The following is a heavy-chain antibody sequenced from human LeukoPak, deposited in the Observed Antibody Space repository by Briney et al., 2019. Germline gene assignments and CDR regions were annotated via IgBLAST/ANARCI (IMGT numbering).Heavy chain of an antibody. D-gene: IGHD6-25*01. V-gene: IGHV4-30-2*01. CDR2: IYHSGST. CDR3: ARQGLQSNFDY. J-gene: IGHJ4*02. Sequence: SETLSLTCAVSGGSISSGGYSWSWIRQPPGKGLEWIGYIYHSGSTYYNPSLKSRVTISVDRSKNQFSLRLSSVTAADTAVYYCARQGLQSNFDYWGQGTLVTVFS. CDR1: GGSISSGGYS.